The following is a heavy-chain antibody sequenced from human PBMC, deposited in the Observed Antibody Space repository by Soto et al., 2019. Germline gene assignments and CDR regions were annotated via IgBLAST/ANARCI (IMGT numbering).Heavy chain of an antibody. J-gene: IGHJ3*02. CDR1: GGTFSSYT. V-gene: IGHV1-69*02. CDR2: IIPILGIA. CDR3: ARGAYYYDSSGFMRHDSFDI. Sequence: QVQLVQSGAEVKKPGSSVKVSCKASGGTFSSYTISWVRQAPGQGLEWMGRIIPILGIANYAQKFQGRVTIAADKSTSTAYIELSSLRSEDTAVYYCARGAYYYDSSGFMRHDSFDIWGQGTMVTVSS. D-gene: IGHD3-22*01.